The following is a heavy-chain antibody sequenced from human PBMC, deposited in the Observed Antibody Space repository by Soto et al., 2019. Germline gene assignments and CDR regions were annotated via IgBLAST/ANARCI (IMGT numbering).Heavy chain of an antibody. V-gene: IGHV5-51*01. CDR2: IYPGDSDT. D-gene: IGHD2-15*01. CDR3: ARLPDNGGTSLDY. Sequence: GEALKISWKGSGYSFTNYWIAWWRQMPGKGLEWMGIIYPGDSDTRYSPSFQGQVTISADKSISTAYLQWSSLKASDTAMYYCARLPDNGGTSLDYWGQGTLVTVSS. CDR1: GYSFTNYW. J-gene: IGHJ4*02.